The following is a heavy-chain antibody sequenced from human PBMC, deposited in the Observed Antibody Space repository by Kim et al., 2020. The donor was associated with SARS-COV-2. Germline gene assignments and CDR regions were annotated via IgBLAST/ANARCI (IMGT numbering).Heavy chain of an antibody. D-gene: IGHD5-12*01. CDR1: GYTFTSYG. CDR3: ARVPWDIVATIGGEDY. CDR2: ISAYNGNT. Sequence: ASVKVSCKASGYTFTSYGISWVRQAPGQGLEWMGWISAYNGNTNYAQKLQGRVTMTTDTSTSTAYMELRSLRSDDTAVYYCARVPWDIVATIGGEDYWGQGTLVTVSS. V-gene: IGHV1-18*01. J-gene: IGHJ4*02.